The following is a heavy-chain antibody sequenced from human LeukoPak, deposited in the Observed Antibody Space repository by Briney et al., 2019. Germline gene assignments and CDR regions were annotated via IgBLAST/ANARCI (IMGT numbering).Heavy chain of an antibody. CDR1: GFTFSSYS. CDR3: ARGGAGYDFWSGYYTIPPDAFDI. CDR2: ISSSSSYI. V-gene: IGHV3-21*01. Sequence: PGGSLRLSCAASGFTFSSYSMNWVRQAPGKGLEWVSSISSSSSYIYYADSVKGRFTISRDNAKNSLYLQMNSLSAEDTAVYYCARGGAGYDFWSGYYTIPPDAFDIWGQGTMVTVSS. D-gene: IGHD3-3*01. J-gene: IGHJ3*02.